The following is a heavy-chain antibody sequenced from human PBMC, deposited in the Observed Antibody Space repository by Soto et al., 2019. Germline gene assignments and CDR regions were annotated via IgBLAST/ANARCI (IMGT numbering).Heavy chain of an antibody. CDR1: GYTFTSYG. Sequence: GASVKVSCKASGYTFTSYGISWVRQAPGQGLEWMGWISAYNGNTNYAQKLQGRVTMTTDTSTSTACMELRSLRSDDTAVYYCARDASGYYDFDYWGQGTLVTVSS. CDR2: ISAYNGNT. CDR3: ARDASGYYDFDY. V-gene: IGHV1-18*04. J-gene: IGHJ4*02. D-gene: IGHD3-3*01.